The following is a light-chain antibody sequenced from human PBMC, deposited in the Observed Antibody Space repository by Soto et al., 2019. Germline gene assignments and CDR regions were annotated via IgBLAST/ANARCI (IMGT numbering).Light chain of an antibody. J-gene: IGKJ1*01. Sequence: DIQMTQSPSSLSVSVGDRVTITCRASQSISSYLNWYQQKPWKAPNLLIYAASSLQSGVPSRFSGSGSGTDFTLTISSLQPEDFATYYCQPSYSTPRTFGQGTKGAIK. CDR3: QPSYSTPRT. CDR2: AAS. V-gene: IGKV1-39*01. CDR1: QSISSY.